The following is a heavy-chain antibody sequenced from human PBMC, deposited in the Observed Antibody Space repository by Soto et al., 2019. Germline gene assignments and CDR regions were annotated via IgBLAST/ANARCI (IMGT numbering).Heavy chain of an antibody. CDR1: GGSINTFY. Sequence: SETLSLTCTVSGGSINTFYWSWVRQPAGKGLEWIGRIFSSGSTSSNPSLESRVAMSVDTSKNHFSLNLSSVTAADMAVYYCARAGSYSAYNFAHGIQLWSFDFWGQGALVTVSS. D-gene: IGHD5-12*01. J-gene: IGHJ4*02. V-gene: IGHV4-4*07. CDR3: ARAGSYSAYNFAHGIQLWSFDF. CDR2: IFSSGST.